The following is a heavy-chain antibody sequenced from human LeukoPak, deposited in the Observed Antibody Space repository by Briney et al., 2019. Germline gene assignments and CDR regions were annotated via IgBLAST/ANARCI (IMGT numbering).Heavy chain of an antibody. D-gene: IGHD6-6*01. J-gene: IGHJ4*02. Sequence: PGGSLRLSCTASGFSSSGHWMHWAHQLPGKGLVWVSRISPTGSTTSYADSVKGRFTVSRDNAKNTLYLQVNNLGAEDTAVYYCARGPNSNWSGLDFWGQGTLLTVSS. CDR1: GFSSSGHW. CDR3: ARGPNSNWSGLDF. CDR2: ISPTGSTT. V-gene: IGHV3-74*01.